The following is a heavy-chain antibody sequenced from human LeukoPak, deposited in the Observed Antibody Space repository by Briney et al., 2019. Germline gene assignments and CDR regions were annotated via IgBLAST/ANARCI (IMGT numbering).Heavy chain of an antibody. CDR1: GFTFTNAW. J-gene: IGHJ4*02. D-gene: IGHD1-7*01. Sequence: PGGTLRLSCAASGFTFTNAWMSWVRQAPGKGLEGVGRIISKTDGGATDYAAPVKGRFNISRDDSKNTLYLQMNSLTTEDTAVYYCTAGTGTSDFDYWGQGTLVTVSS. CDR3: TAGTGTSDFDY. CDR2: IISKTDGGAT. V-gene: IGHV3-15*01.